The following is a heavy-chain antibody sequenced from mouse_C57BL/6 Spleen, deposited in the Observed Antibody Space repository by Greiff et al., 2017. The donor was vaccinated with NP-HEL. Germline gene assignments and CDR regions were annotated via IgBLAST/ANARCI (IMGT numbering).Heavy chain of an antibody. CDR2: IYPGSGST. Sequence: QVQLQQPGAELVKPGASVKMSCKASGYTFTSYWITWVKQRPGQGLEWIGDIYPGSGSTNYNEKFKSKATLTVDTSTSTAYLQLSSLTSEDSAVYYCAIYYDYFGDWGQGTTLTVSS. CDR3: AIYYDYFGD. D-gene: IGHD1-1*02. J-gene: IGHJ2*01. CDR1: GYTFTSYW. V-gene: IGHV1-55*01.